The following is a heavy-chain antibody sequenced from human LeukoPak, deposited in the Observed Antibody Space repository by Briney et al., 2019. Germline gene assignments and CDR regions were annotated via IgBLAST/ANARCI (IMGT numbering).Heavy chain of an antibody. D-gene: IGHD6-13*01. CDR3: AIGLYSSSWYSESYYYYYGMDV. V-gene: IGHV3-23*01. J-gene: IGHJ6*02. CDR2: ISGSGGST. CDR1: GFTFSSYA. Sequence: GGSLRLSCAASGFTFSSYAMSWVRQAPGKGLEWVSAISGSGGSTYYADSVKGRFTISRDNSKNTLYLQMNSLRAEDTAVYYCAIGLYSSSWYSESYYYYYGMDVWGQGTTVTVSS.